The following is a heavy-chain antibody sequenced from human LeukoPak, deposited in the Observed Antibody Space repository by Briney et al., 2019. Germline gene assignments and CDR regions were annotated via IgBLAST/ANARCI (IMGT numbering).Heavy chain of an antibody. CDR2: ISSSTIYI. D-gene: IGHD5-12*01. CDR1: GFTFSNYN. J-gene: IGHJ5*02. V-gene: IGHV3-21*01. CDR3: AKDGSSGYHP. Sequence: GGSLRLSCAASGFTFSNYNMNWVRQAPGKGLEWVSFISSSTIYIYYADSVKGRFTISRDNAKNSLFLQMNSLRAEDTAVYYCAKDGSSGYHPXGXXTLVTVSS.